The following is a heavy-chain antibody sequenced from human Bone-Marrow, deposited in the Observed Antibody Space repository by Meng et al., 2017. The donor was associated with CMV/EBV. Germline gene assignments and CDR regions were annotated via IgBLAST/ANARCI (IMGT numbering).Heavy chain of an antibody. Sequence: SGPTLVKPTQTLTLTCTFSGFSLSTSGMRVSWIRQPPGKALEWLGRIDWDDDKFYSTSLKTRLTISKDTSKNQVVLTMTNMDPVDTATYFCARTHSDSDSPFDYWGQGTLVTVSS. V-gene: IGHV2-70D*14. CDR1: GFSLSTSGMR. J-gene: IGHJ4*02. CDR2: IDWDDDK. D-gene: IGHD2-21*02. CDR3: ARTHSDSDSPFDY.